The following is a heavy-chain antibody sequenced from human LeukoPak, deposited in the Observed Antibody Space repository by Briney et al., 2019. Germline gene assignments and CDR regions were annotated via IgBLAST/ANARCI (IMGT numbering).Heavy chain of an antibody. V-gene: IGHV3-21*01. CDR2: ISSSSSYI. CDR3: ARAIGRYGVLDY. CDR1: GFTFSSYS. Sequence: SGGSLRLSCAASGFTFSSYSMNWVRQAPGKGLEWVSSISSSSSYIYYADSVKGRFTISRDNAKNSLYLQMNSLRAEDTAVYYCARAIGRYGVLDYWGQGTLVTVSS. J-gene: IGHJ4*02. D-gene: IGHD1-26*01.